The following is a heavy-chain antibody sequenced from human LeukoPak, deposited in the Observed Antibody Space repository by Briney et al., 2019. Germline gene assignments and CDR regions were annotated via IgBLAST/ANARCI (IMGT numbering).Heavy chain of an antibody. V-gene: IGHV1-46*01. CDR2: INPSGGST. D-gene: IGHD3-10*01. J-gene: IGHJ6*02. CDR3: ARDRSGSGSYYNDRRGGMDV. CDR1: GYTFTSYY. Sequence: ASVKVSCKASGYTFTSYYMHWVRQAPGQGLEWMGIINPSGGSTSYAQKFQGRVTMTRDTSTSTVYMELSSLRSEDTAVYYCARDRSGSGSYYNDRRGGMDVWGQGTRSPSP.